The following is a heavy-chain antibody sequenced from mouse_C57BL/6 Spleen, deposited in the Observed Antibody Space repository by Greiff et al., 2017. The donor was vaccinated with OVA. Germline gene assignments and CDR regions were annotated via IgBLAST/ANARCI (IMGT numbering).Heavy chain of an antibody. V-gene: IGHV5-4*01. D-gene: IGHD1-1*01. CDR2: ISDGGSYT. Sequence: EVQVVESGGGLVKPGGSLKLSCAASGFTFSSYAMSWVRQTPEKRLEWVATISDGGSYTYYPDNVKGRFTISRDNAKNNLYLQMSHLKSEDTAMYYCARDGITTVVAPFAYWGQGTLVTVSA. CDR1: GFTFSSYA. J-gene: IGHJ3*01. CDR3: ARDGITTVVAPFAY.